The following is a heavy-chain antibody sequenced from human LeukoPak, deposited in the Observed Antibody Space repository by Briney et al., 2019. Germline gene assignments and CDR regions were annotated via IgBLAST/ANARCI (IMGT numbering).Heavy chain of an antibody. V-gene: IGHV1-2*06. CDR1: GYTFTGYY. J-gene: IGHJ4*02. Sequence: GSVKVSCKASGYTFTGYYMHWVRQAPGQGLEWMGRINPNSGGTNYAQKFQGRVTMTRDTSISTAYMELSRLRSDDTAVYYCARGRGRRDGYNYYYFDYWGQGTLVTVSS. D-gene: IGHD5-24*01. CDR2: INPNSGGT. CDR3: ARGRGRRDGYNYYYFDY.